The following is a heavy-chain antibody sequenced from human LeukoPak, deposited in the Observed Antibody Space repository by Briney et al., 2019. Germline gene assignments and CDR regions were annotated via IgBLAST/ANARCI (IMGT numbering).Heavy chain of an antibody. D-gene: IGHD3-22*01. V-gene: IGHV3-23*01. CDR3: AKDQAATMLVVVIDY. Sequence: PGGSLRLSCAASGFTFSTYAMTWVRQAPGKGLEWVSAISGSGGTTYYADSVKGRFTISRDNSKNTLYLQMNSLRAEDTAVYYCAKDQAATMLVVVIDYWGQGTLVTISS. CDR2: ISGSGGTT. CDR1: GFTFSTYA. J-gene: IGHJ4*02.